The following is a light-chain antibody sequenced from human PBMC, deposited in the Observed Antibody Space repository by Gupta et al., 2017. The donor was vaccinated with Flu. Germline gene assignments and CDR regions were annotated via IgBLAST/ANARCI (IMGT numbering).Light chain of an antibody. CDR3: LQGVTTPLT. CDR2: SAS. CDR1: QTISNY. V-gene: IGKV1-39*01. J-gene: IGKJ3*01. Sequence: DIQMAQSPSSLSASLGDRVTITCRADQTISNYLSWYQQKPGKAPRLLISSASHLESGVPSRFRGSGSGTNFSLTIDSLQPDDFATYYCLQGVTTPLTXGPXTNVHIX.